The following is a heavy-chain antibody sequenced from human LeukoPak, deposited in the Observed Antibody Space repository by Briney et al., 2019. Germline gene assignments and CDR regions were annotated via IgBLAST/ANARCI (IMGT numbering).Heavy chain of an antibody. J-gene: IGHJ5*02. D-gene: IGHD2-2*02. Sequence: SQALSLTCTVSGGSISSGVYYWSWIRHPPGKGLEWIGYIYYSGSTYYNPSLKSRVTISVDTSKNPSSLKLSSVTAADTAVYYCAPAGVYTTWFDPWGQGTLVTVYS. CDR2: IYYSGST. CDR3: APAGVYTTWFDP. CDR1: GGSISSGVYY. V-gene: IGHV4-30-4*01.